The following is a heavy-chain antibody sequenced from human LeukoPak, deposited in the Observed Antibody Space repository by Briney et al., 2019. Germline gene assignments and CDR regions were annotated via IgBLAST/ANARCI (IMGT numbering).Heavy chain of an antibody. CDR1: GFTFSDYA. Sequence: GGSLRLSCAASGFTFSDYALSWVRQTPGKGLEWVAATTGSSGDTYHADSVKGRFAISRDNSKNTLYLQMNSLRAEDTAVYYCARDVGSYSYWGQGTLVTVSS. CDR3: ARDVGSYSY. J-gene: IGHJ4*02. CDR2: TTGSSGDT. D-gene: IGHD1-26*01. V-gene: IGHV3-23*01.